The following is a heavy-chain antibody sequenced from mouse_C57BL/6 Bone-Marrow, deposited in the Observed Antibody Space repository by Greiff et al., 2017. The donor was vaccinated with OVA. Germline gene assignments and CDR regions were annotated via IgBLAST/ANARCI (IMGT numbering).Heavy chain of an antibody. V-gene: IGHV1-81*01. Sequence: VKLVESGAELARPGASVKLSCKASGYTFTSYGISWVNQRPGQGLEWIGEIYPRSGNTYYNEKFKGTATLTEDKSTSTAYMGLRILTSDDSAVYFCARDNGSSYDYIDYWGQGTTLTVSS. CDR3: ARDNGSSYDYIDY. D-gene: IGHD1-1*01. J-gene: IGHJ2*01. CDR1: GYTFTSYG. CDR2: IYPRSGNT.